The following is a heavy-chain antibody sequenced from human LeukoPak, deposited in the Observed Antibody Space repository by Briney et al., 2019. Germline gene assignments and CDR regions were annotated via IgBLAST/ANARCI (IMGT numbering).Heavy chain of an antibody. D-gene: IGHD2-21*01. Sequence: GGSLRLSRAASGFTFDKYAMSWVRQAPGKGLEWVSSVGTDGSAVYADPVKGRFTVSRDNSNNMLYLQMNSLRADDTAMYYCAKDPVRRSLFLCCSFASRGQGTLVTVSS. CDR1: GFTFDKYA. V-gene: IGHV3-23*01. J-gene: IGHJ5*01. CDR3: AKDPVRRSLFLCCSFAS. CDR2: VGTDGSA.